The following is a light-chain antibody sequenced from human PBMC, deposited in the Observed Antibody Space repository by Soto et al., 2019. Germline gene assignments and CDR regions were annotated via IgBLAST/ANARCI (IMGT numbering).Light chain of an antibody. Sequence: QSVLTQPRSVSGSPGQSVTISCTRTSSDVGGYNYVSWYQQHPGKAPKLMIYDVSKRPSGVPDRFSGSKSGNTASLTISGLQAEDEADYYCCSYEGSYTSYNYVFGTGTKVTVL. CDR3: CSYEGSYTSYNYV. J-gene: IGLJ1*01. CDR1: SSDVGGYNY. V-gene: IGLV2-11*01. CDR2: DVS.